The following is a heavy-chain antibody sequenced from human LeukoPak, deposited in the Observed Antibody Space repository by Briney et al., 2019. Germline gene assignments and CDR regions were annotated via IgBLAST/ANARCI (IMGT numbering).Heavy chain of an antibody. D-gene: IGHD1-26*01. V-gene: IGHV4-39*01. Sequence: SETLSLTCSVSGGSMSSINYYCGWIRQPPGKGLEWIAYIYNSGSANYNPSLNSRVTVSVDTSNNQFSLKLSSVTAADTAVYYCVRQPSGSPGDYWGQGTLVTVSS. CDR3: VRQPSGSPGDY. CDR2: IYNSGSA. CDR1: GGSMSSINYY. J-gene: IGHJ4*02.